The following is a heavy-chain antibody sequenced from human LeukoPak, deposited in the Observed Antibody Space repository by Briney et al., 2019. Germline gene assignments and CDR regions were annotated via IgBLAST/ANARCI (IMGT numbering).Heavy chain of an antibody. J-gene: IGHJ3*02. D-gene: IGHD2-15*01. Sequence: GGSLRLSCAASGFTFSSFDMNWVRQAPGKGLEWVSYISSSGSTIYYADSVKGRFTISRDNAKNSLYLQMNSLRAEDTAVYYCARDCGGGSCYGPYDAFDIWGQGTMVTVSS. V-gene: IGHV3-48*03. CDR3: ARDCGGGSCYGPYDAFDI. CDR2: ISSSGSTI. CDR1: GFTFSSFD.